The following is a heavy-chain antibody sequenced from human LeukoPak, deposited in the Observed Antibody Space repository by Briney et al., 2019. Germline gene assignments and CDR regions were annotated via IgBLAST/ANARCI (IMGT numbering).Heavy chain of an antibody. CDR1: GFTFSSYA. V-gene: IGHV3-30-3*01. CDR3: ARDSTDIVPTIFAY. CDR2: ISYDGSNK. D-gene: IGHD5-12*01. J-gene: IGHJ4*02. Sequence: PGGSLRLSCAASGFTFSSYAMHWVRQAPGKGLEWVAVISYDGSNKYYADSVKGRFTISRDNSKNTLYLQMNSLRVDDTAVYYCARDSTDIVPTIFAYWGQGTLVTVSS.